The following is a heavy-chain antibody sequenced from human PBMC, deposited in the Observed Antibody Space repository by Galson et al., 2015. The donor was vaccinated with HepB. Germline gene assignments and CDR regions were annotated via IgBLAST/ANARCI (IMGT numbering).Heavy chain of an antibody. Sequence: SLRLSCAASGFTFSNYAMSWVRQAPGKGLEWVSTFSGVNSDTYHADSVKGRFTVSRDNSKNQVYLQMNSLRSEDTAVYYCAKDREGDTGDFDSWGQGTLVTVSS. J-gene: IGHJ4*02. CDR1: GFTFSNYA. V-gene: IGHV3-23*01. D-gene: IGHD5-18*01. CDR2: FSGVNSDT. CDR3: AKDREGDTGDFDS.